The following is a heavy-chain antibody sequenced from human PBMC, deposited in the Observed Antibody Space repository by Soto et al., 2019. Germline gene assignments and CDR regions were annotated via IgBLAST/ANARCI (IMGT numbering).Heavy chain of an antibody. J-gene: IGHJ4*02. Sequence: GGSLRLSCAASGFTFSNAWMSWVRQAPGKGLEWVGRIKSKTDGGTTDYAAPVKGRFTISRDDSKNTLYLQMNSLKTEDTAVYFCTTNGLGLRFGELSLYWGQGTLVTVSS. D-gene: IGHD3-16*02. CDR3: TTNGLGLRFGELSLY. V-gene: IGHV3-15*01. CDR1: GFTFSNAW. CDR2: IKSKTDGGTT.